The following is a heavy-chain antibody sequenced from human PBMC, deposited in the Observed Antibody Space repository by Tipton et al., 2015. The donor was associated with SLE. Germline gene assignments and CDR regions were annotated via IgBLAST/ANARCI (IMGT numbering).Heavy chain of an antibody. Sequence: TLSLTCTVSGGSISSYYWSWIRQPPGKGLEWIGYIYYSGSTYYNPSLKSRVTISVDTSKNQFSLKLSSVTAADTAVYYCARLREYTYGCDYWGQGTPVTVSS. CDR1: GGSISSYY. J-gene: IGHJ4*02. D-gene: IGHD5-18*01. CDR2: IYYSGST. V-gene: IGHV4-59*08. CDR3: ARLREYTYGCDY.